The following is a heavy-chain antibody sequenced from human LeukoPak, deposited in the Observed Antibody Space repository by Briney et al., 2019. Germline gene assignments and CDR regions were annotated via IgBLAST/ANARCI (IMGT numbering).Heavy chain of an antibody. Sequence: ASVRVSCKASGYTFTAYYIHWVRQAPGQGLEWMGWSDLDSGRPFYAQQFQGRVTMTRDTSISTAYMELIGLTSDDTAVYYCARLGSTSTAAAGTAYWGQGTLVTVSP. J-gene: IGHJ4*02. CDR2: SDLDSGRP. V-gene: IGHV1-2*02. CDR1: GYTFTAYY. CDR3: ARLGSTSTAAAGTAY. D-gene: IGHD6-13*01.